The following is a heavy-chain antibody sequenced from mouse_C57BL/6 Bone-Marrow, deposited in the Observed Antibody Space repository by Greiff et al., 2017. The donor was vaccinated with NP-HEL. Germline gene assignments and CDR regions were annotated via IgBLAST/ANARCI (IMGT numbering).Heavy chain of an antibody. J-gene: IGHJ3*01. CDR1: GYTFTSYG. D-gene: IGHD2-2*01. CDR2: IYPRSGNT. CDR3: ARRIYYGYDGFAY. V-gene: IGHV1-81*01. Sequence: QVHVKQSGAELARPGASVKLSCKASGYTFTSYGISWVKQRTGQGLEWIGEIYPRSGNTYYTAKFKGKATLTADKASSTAYMELRSLTSEDSAVYFCARRIYYGYDGFAYWGQGTLVTVSA.